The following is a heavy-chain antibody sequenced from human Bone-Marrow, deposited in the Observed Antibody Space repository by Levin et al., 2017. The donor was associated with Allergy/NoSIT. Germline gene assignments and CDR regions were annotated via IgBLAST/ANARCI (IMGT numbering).Heavy chain of an antibody. J-gene: IGHJ4*02. CDR1: GASISTSY. V-gene: IGHV4-59*01. Sequence: PSETLSLTCSVSGASISTSYWSWIRQSPGEGLEWLGYVHYTGNTNYNPSLNSRVTISVDTSRNQFSLHLNSVTAADTAVYYCARGYFDSRGYSNAFDCWGQGVLVTVSS. D-gene: IGHD3-22*01. CDR2: VHYTGNT. CDR3: ARGYFDSRGYSNAFDC.